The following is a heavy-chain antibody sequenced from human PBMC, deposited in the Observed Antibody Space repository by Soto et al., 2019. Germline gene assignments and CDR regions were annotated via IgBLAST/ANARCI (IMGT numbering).Heavy chain of an antibody. Sequence: GGSLRLSCAASGFTFSSYSMNWVRQAPGKGLEWVSSISSSSSYIYYADSVKGRFTISRDNAKNSLYLQMNSLRAEDTAVYYCARQGDVDRGFDYWGQGTLVTVSS. D-gene: IGHD3-10*01. V-gene: IGHV3-21*01. CDR2: ISSSSSYI. J-gene: IGHJ4*02. CDR1: GFTFSSYS. CDR3: ARQGDVDRGFDY.